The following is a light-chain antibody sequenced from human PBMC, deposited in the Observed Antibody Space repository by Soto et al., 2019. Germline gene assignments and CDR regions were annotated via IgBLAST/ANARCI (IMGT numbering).Light chain of an antibody. Sequence: DIQMTQSPSPLSASVGDRVTITCRASQSTSSYLAWYQQKPGTAPQVLIYHASNLQSGVPSRFSGSGSGTEFTLTISSLQPDDFATYYCQQYNSYSFGQGTKVDIK. CDR1: QSTSSY. CDR3: QQYNSYS. J-gene: IGKJ1*01. CDR2: HAS. V-gene: IGKV1-5*01.